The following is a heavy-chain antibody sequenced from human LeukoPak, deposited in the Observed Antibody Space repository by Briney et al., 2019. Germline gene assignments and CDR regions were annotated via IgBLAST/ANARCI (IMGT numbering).Heavy chain of an antibody. CDR2: ISGSGGST. Sequence: GGSLRLSCAASGFTFSSYGMSWVRQAPGKGLEWVSAISGSGGSTYYADSVKGRFTISRDNSKTTLYLQMNSLRAEDTAVYYCARAHNWKYGSFDFWGQGTLVTVSS. D-gene: IGHD1-7*01. V-gene: IGHV3-23*01. CDR3: ARAHNWKYGSFDF. CDR1: GFTFSSYG. J-gene: IGHJ4*02.